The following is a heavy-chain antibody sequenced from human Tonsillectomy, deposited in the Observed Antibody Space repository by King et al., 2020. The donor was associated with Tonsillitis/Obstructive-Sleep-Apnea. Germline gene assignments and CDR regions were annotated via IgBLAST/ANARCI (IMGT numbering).Heavy chain of an antibody. CDR1: GFTFDDYG. Sequence: VQLVESGGGVVRPGGSLRLSCAASGFTFDDYGMSWARQAPGKGLEWVSGINWSGGSTGYADSVKGRFTISRDNAKNSLYLQMNSLRAEDTALYYCAREPYDFWLLGAYMDVWGKGTTVTVSS. D-gene: IGHD3-3*01. CDR2: INWSGGST. J-gene: IGHJ6*03. CDR3: AREPYDFWLLGAYMDV. V-gene: IGHV3-20*04.